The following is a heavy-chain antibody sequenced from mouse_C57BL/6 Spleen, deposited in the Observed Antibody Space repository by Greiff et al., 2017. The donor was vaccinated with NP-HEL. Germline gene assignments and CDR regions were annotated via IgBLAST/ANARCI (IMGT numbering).Heavy chain of an antibody. CDR1: GYTFTSYW. D-gene: IGHD2-5*01. CDR3: ARDSTLYYAMDY. V-gene: IGHV1-64*01. J-gene: IGHJ4*01. Sequence: VQLQQSGAELVKPGASVKLSCKASGYTFTSYWMHWVKQRPGQGLEWIGMIHPNSGSTNYNEKFKSKATLTVDKSSSTAYMQLSSLTSEDSAVYYCARDSTLYYAMDYWGQGTSVTVSS. CDR2: IHPNSGST.